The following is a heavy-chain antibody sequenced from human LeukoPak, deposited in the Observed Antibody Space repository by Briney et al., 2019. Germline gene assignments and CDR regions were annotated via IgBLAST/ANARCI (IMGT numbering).Heavy chain of an antibody. J-gene: IGHJ4*02. Sequence: ASVKVSCKASGYTFTSYAMHWVRQAPGQRLEWMGWINAGNGNTKYSQKFQGRVTITRDTSASTAYMELSSLRSEDTAVYYCAQSIRVREVMPDCWGQGTLVTVSS. V-gene: IGHV1-3*01. CDR3: AQSIRVREVMPDC. D-gene: IGHD3-10*01. CDR2: INAGNGNT. CDR1: GYTFTSYA.